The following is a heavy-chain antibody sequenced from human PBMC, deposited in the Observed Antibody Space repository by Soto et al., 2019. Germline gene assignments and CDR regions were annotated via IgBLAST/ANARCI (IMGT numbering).Heavy chain of an antibody. J-gene: IGHJ6*02. CDR3: ARGSYYGSGGDSIYYYYGMDV. CDR2: INPNSGGT. V-gene: IGHV1-2*04. D-gene: IGHD3-10*01. CDR1: GYTFTGYY. Sequence: ASVKVSCKASGYTFTGYYIHWVRQAPGQGLEWMGWINPNSGGTNYAQKFQGWVTMTRDTSISTAYMELSRLRSDDTAVYYCARGSYYGSGGDSIYYYYGMDVWGQGTTVTVSS.